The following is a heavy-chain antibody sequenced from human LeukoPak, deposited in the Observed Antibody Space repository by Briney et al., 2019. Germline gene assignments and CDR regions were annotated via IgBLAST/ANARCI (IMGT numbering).Heavy chain of an antibody. Sequence: SSETLSLTCAVSGGSISSGGYSWSWIRQPPGKGLEWIGYIYHSGSTYYNPSLKSRVTISVDRSKNQFSLKLSSVTAADTAVYYCARGTRRGDYYGSGSPRHFDPWGQGTLVTVSS. CDR3: ARGTRRGDYYGSGSPRHFDP. CDR1: GGSISSGGYS. V-gene: IGHV4-30-2*01. CDR2: IYHSGST. J-gene: IGHJ5*02. D-gene: IGHD3-10*01.